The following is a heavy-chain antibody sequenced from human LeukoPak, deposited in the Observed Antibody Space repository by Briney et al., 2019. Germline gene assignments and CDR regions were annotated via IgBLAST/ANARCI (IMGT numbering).Heavy chain of an antibody. V-gene: IGHV3-13*01. CDR3: ARQDCSGGSCYFDY. CDR2: IGTAGDT. CDR1: GFTFSSYD. Sequence: GGSLRLSCAASGFTFSSYDMHWVRQATGKGLEWVSAIGTAGDTYYPGSVKGRFTISRENAKNSLYLQMNSLRAGDTVVYYCARQDCSGGSCYFDYWGQGTLVTVSS. J-gene: IGHJ4*02. D-gene: IGHD2-15*01.